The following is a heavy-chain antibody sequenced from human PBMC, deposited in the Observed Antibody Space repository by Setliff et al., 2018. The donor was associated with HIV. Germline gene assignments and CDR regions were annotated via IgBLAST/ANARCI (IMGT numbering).Heavy chain of an antibody. J-gene: IGHJ3*02. V-gene: IGHV4-59*11. Sequence: SETLSLTCTVSGGSISSHYWSWIRQPPGKGLEWIGSIYYSGSTNYNPSLKSRVTISVDTSKNQFSLKLSSVTAADTAVYYCARGSYCTNGVCYPSAFDIWGQGTMVTVSS. CDR1: GGSISSHY. D-gene: IGHD2-8*01. CDR3: ARGSYCTNGVCYPSAFDI. CDR2: IYYSGST.